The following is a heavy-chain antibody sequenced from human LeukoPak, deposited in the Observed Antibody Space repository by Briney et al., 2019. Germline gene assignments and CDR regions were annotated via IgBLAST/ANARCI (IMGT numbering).Heavy chain of an antibody. J-gene: IGHJ3*02. CDR3: ARLTLRSESGYQTFDI. V-gene: IGHV3-20*04. CDR1: GFTFDDYG. CDR2: INWNGGST. Sequence: GGSLRLSCAASGFTFDDYGMSWVRQAPGKGLEWVSGINWNGGSTGYADSVKGRFTISRDNAKNSLYLQMNSLRAEDTALYYCARLTLRSESGYQTFDIWGQGTMVTVSS. D-gene: IGHD3-22*01.